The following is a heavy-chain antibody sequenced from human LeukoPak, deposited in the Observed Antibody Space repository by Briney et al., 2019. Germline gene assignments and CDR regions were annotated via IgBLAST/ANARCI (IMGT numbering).Heavy chain of an antibody. Sequence: GGSLRLSCAASGFTVSSNYMSWVHQAPGKGLEWVSIIYDSGTTHYADSVKGRFTISRDNLKNTLYLQMNSLRAEDTAVYYCASHWGGYWGQGTLVTVSS. CDR1: GFTVSSNY. CDR3: ASHWGGY. D-gene: IGHD3-16*01. J-gene: IGHJ4*02. CDR2: IYDSGTT. V-gene: IGHV3-53*01.